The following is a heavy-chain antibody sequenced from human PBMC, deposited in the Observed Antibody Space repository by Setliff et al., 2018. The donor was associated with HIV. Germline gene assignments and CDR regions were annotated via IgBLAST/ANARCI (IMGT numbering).Heavy chain of an antibody. CDR3: AREAEQGERSNSWYFDY. V-gene: IGHV1-46*01. J-gene: IGHJ4*02. CDR1: GYPFTSYG. D-gene: IGHD2-15*01. CDR2: ISPSGAST. Sequence: GASVKVSCKASGYPFTSYGIVWVRQAPGQGLEWMGWISPSGASTKYAQRLQGRVTLTRDTSSSTVYVELSSLRSDDTAVYYCAREAEQGERSNSWYFDYWGQGTLVTVSS.